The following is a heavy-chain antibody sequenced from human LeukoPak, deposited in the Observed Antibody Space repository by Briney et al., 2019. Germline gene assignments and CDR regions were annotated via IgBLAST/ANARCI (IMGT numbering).Heavy chain of an antibody. Sequence: GGSLRLSCAASGLTFSSYWMHWVRQAPGKGLVWVSRINSDGTSTHYADSVKGRFTISRDNAKNTLYLQMNSLRAEDTAVYYCASGSYSFDSWGQGTLVTVSS. V-gene: IGHV3-74*01. J-gene: IGHJ4*02. CDR1: GLTFSSYW. CDR3: ASGSYSFDS. CDR2: INSDGTST. D-gene: IGHD1-26*01.